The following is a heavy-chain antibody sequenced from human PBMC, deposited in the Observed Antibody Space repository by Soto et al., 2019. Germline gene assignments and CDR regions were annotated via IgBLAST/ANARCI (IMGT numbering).Heavy chain of an antibody. J-gene: IGHJ5*02. Sequence: EVQLVESGGGLVQPGGSLRLSCGASGFTFSGHGIHWVRQASGKGLEWIGRIKGKANSYATEYAASLKGRFTISRDDSQHTANLQMNRLKREDGAVYYCTRHATYYDSGRYIGDWFDLWGQGTLVTVSS. D-gene: IGHD3-22*01. CDR2: IKGKANSYAT. CDR3: TRHATYYDSGRYIGDWFDL. CDR1: GFTFSGHG. V-gene: IGHV3-73*01.